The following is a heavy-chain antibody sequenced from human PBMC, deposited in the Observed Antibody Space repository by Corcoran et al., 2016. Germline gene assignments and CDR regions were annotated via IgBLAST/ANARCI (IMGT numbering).Heavy chain of an antibody. CDR1: GYSISSGYY. V-gene: IGHV4-38-2*02. CDR3: VGVRDGYGSGSYKGYGNWFDP. CDR2: IYHSGST. Sequence: QVQLQESGPGLVKPSETLSLTCTVSGYSISSGYYWGWIRQPPGKGLEWIGSIYHSGSTYYNPSLKSRVTISVDTSKNQFSLKLSSVTAADTAVYYCVGVRDGYGSGSYKGYGNWFDPWGQGTLVTVSS. J-gene: IGHJ5*02. D-gene: IGHD3-10*01.